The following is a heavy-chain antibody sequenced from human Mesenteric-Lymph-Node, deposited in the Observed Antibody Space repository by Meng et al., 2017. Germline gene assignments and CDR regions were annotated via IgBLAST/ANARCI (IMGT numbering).Heavy chain of an antibody. CDR3: TGRLIGRYLGPFDF. D-gene: IGHD3-10*01. CDR1: GITFSNAW. Sequence: LELVGPGGGLVKPGGSLRLSCEGSGITFSNAWMKWVRQVPGKGLEWVGRINDDGTTDYAVPVKGRFTISRDDSKNTLYLQMNSLKTEDTAVYYCTGRLIGRYLGPFDFWGQGNLVTVSS. CDR2: INDDGTT. J-gene: IGHJ4*02. V-gene: IGHV3-15*01.